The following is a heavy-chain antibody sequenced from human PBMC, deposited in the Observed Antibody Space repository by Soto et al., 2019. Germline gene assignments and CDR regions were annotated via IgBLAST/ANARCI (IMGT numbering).Heavy chain of an antibody. J-gene: IGHJ4*02. CDR3: TRANWYSEY. CDR1: GGSINNHY. CDR2: VYYNGIT. Sequence: QVQLQESGPGLVKPSETLSLTCTVSGGSINNHYWSWIRQPPWKGLEWLGYVYYNGITNYNPSLESRVTMSVDTSKNQVSLNLTSLTAADTAIYFCTRANWYSEYWGQGTLVTVSS. D-gene: IGHD7-27*01. V-gene: IGHV4-59*11.